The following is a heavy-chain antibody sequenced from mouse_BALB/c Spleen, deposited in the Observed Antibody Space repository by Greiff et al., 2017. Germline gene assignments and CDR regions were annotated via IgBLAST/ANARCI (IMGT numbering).Heavy chain of an antibody. V-gene: IGHV5-6*01. CDR2: ISSGGSYT. J-gene: IGHJ2*01. Sequence: EVQVVESGGDLVKPGGSLKLSCAASGFTFSSYGMSWVRQTPDKRLEWVATISSGGSYTYYPDSVKGRFTISRDNAKNTLYLQMSSLKSEDTAMYYCARHEVRPPFDYWGQGTTLTVSS. D-gene: IGHD2-14*01. CDR1: GFTFSSYG. CDR3: ARHEVRPPFDY.